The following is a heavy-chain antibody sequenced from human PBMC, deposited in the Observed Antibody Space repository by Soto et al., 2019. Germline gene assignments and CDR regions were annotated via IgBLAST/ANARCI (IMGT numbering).Heavy chain of an antibody. J-gene: IGHJ4*02. D-gene: IGHD2-2*01. CDR2: INQDGSES. V-gene: IGHV3-7*01. CDR1: GLTFSNYW. CDR3: ARPARECSSPGCAN. Sequence: ESGGGLVQPGGSLRLSCVVSGLTFSNYWMSWVRQAPGKGLEWVANINQDGSESYYVDSVKGRFTISRDSAKNSLYLQMTSLRAEDTAVYYCARPARECSSPGCANWGQGTLVTVSS.